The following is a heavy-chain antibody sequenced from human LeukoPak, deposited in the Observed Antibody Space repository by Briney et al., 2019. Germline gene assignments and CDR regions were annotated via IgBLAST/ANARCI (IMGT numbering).Heavy chain of an antibody. CDR3: ASVKEVDDGHLPT. Sequence: KASETLSLTCSVSGASLSSYTYYWAWIRQPPGKGLEWIANMYNSGTTYYNSSLKSRVTISIDTSMNQVSLKLTAVTAADTAVYYCASVKEVDDGHLPTWGQGTLVTVSS. D-gene: IGHD5/OR15-5a*01. CDR2: MYNSGTT. CDR1: GASLSSYTYY. V-gene: IGHV4-39*01. J-gene: IGHJ5*02.